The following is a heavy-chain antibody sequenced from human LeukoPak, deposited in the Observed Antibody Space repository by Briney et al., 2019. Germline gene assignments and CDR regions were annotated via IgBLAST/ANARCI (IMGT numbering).Heavy chain of an antibody. D-gene: IGHD3-9*01. Sequence: GESLKISCKGSGYSFTSYWIGWVRQMPGKGLEWMGIIYPGDSDTRYSPSFQGQVTISADTSISTAYLQWSSLKASDTAMYYCARDGTYYDILTGYYTPYNWFDPWGQGTLVTVSS. V-gene: IGHV5-51*01. J-gene: IGHJ5*02. CDR2: IYPGDSDT. CDR1: GYSFTSYW. CDR3: ARDGTYYDILTGYYTPYNWFDP.